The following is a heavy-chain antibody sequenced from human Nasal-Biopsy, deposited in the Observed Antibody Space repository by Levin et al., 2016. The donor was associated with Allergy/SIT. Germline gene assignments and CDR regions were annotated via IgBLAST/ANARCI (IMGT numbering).Heavy chain of an antibody. V-gene: IGHV5-10-1*01. CDR1: GYTFTKYY. J-gene: IGHJ4*02. D-gene: IGHD6-19*01. CDR2: IDPSNSYT. Sequence: GESLKISCKGSGYTFTKYYITWVRQVPGKGLEWMGRIDPSNSYTDYSLSFEGRVTMSVDKYSTTAYLQWSSLQASDTATYYCARGKSDSGWYFHWGQGTPITVSS. CDR3: ARGKSDSGWYFH.